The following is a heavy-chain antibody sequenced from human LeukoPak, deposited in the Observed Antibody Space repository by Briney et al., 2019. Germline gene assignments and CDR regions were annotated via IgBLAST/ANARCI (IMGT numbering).Heavy chain of an antibody. J-gene: IGHJ4*01. Sequence: GGSLRLSCAASGFTFSNSAMSWVRQAPGKGLEWVSTLSGSGITTCYADSVKGRFTISRDNSKNTLYLQMNSLRAEDTAVYYCAKGIYSSGWSYFDYWGHGTLVTVSS. D-gene: IGHD6-19*01. CDR1: GFTFSNSA. CDR3: AKGIYSSGWSYFDY. V-gene: IGHV3-23*01. CDR2: LSGSGITT.